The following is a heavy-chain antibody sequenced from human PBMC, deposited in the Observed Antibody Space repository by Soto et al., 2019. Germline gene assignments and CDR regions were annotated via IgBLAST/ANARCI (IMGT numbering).Heavy chain of an antibody. J-gene: IGHJ3*02. Sequence: EVQLLESGGRLVQPGGSLTPSCAASGFTFSSYAMSWVRQAPGKGLEWVSAISGSGGNTYYADSVKGRFTISRDNSKNTLYLQMNTLRAEDTALYYCAKGREGFGSDAFDIWGQGTMVTVSS. CDR3: AKGREGFGSDAFDI. CDR1: GFTFSSYA. D-gene: IGHD3-10*01. V-gene: IGHV3-23*01. CDR2: ISGSGGNT.